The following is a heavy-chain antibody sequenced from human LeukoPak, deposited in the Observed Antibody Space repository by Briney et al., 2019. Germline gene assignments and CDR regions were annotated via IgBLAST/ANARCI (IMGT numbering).Heavy chain of an antibody. CDR2: IHPNSGDT. D-gene: IGHD2-2*01. Sequence: GESLKISCKASGYTFTGYYMNWVRQAPGQGLEWMGRIHPNSGDTNYAQKFQGRVTMTRDTSISTAYLELTRLRSDDTAVYYCARDEDVGDCTTTSCGWFDPWGQGTLVTVSS. CDR1: GYTFTGYY. J-gene: IGHJ5*02. V-gene: IGHV1-2*06. CDR3: ARDEDVGDCTTTSCGWFDP.